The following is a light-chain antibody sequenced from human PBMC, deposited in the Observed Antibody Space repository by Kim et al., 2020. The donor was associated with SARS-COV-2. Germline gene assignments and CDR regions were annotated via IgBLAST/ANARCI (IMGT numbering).Light chain of an antibody. CDR1: TPIIGSDD. CDR3: ATWDDTLSGPGV. Sequence: QSALTQPPSVSGTPGQRVTISCSGSTPIIGSDDFYWYQQHPGTAPKLLIYRNTKRPTGVPDRFSGSKSGTSASPAISGLRSEDEADYYCATWDDTLSGPGVFVGGTKLTVL. CDR2: RNT. J-gene: IGLJ3*02. V-gene: IGLV1-47*01.